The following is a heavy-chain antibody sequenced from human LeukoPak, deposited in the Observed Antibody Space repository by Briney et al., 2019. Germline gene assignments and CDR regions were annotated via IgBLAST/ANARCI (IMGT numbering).Heavy chain of an antibody. CDR3: ARVVRYAQYFDY. CDR2: ISSSSSYI. Sequence: PGGSLRLSCAASGFTFSSYSMNWVRQAPGKGLEWVSSISSSSSYICYADSVKGRFTISRDNAKNSLYLQMNSLRAEDTAVYYCARVVRYAQYFDYWGQGTLVTVSS. J-gene: IGHJ4*02. D-gene: IGHD2-2*01. V-gene: IGHV3-21*01. CDR1: GFTFSSYS.